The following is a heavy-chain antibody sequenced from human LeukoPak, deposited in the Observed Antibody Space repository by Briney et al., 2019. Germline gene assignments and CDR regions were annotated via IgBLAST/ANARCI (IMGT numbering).Heavy chain of an antibody. CDR2: IKQDGSEK. J-gene: IGHJ4*02. V-gene: IGHV3-7*01. Sequence: GGSLRLSCAASGFTFSSYWMSWVRQAPGKGLEWVANIKQDGSEKYYVDSVKGRFTISRDNAKNSLYLQMNSLRAEDTAVYYCARGGKPLRGYFDYWGQGTLVTVSS. CDR3: ARGGKPLRGYFDY. CDR1: GFTFSSYW. D-gene: IGHD4-23*01.